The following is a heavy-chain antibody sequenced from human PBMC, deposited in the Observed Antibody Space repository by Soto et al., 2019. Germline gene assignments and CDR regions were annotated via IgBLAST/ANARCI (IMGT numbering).Heavy chain of an antibody. J-gene: IGHJ5*02. V-gene: IGHV4-4*02. CDR3: AREQICNVVKCSNWFDP. CDR1: GGSISSPNW. CDR2: IFHTGSV. Sequence: PSETLSLTCVVSGGSISSPNWLIWARQFPGKGLEWIGEIFHTGSVNYNPPLKSRVTLSLDKSKNQFSLKLISVTAADTAVYFCAREQICNVVKCSNWFDPWGQGTLVTVSS. D-gene: IGHD2-8*01.